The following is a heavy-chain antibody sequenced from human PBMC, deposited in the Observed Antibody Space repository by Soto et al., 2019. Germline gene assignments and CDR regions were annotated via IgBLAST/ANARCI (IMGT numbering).Heavy chain of an antibody. Sequence: GESLKISCKGSGYSFTSYWIGWVRQMPGKGLEWMGIIYPGDSDTRYSPSFQGQVTISADKSISTAYLQWSSLKASDTAMYYCGGAPRRDIVVVPAAMRGYRWFDPWGRGPRVTVPS. D-gene: IGHD2-2*01. CDR2: IYPGDSDT. CDR1: GYSFTSYW. V-gene: IGHV5-51*01. CDR3: GGAPRRDIVVVPAAMRGYRWFDP. J-gene: IGHJ5*02.